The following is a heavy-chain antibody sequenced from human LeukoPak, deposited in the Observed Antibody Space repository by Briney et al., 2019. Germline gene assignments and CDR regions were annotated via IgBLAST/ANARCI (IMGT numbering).Heavy chain of an antibody. CDR3: AREVFSLYRGTTPSFDS. V-gene: IGHV1-8*02. D-gene: IGHD1-14*01. Sequence: ASVKVSCKTSGYTFVSYDINWVRQAPGQGLEWMGWMNPYSGNADYAETFQGRVTLTRNTSINTAYMEMNGLTNEDTAVYYCAREVFSLYRGTTPSFDSWGPGALVTVSS. CDR2: MNPYSGNA. CDR1: GYTFVSYD. J-gene: IGHJ4*02.